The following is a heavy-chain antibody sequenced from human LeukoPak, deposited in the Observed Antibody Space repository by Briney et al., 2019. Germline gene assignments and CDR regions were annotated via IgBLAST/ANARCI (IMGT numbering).Heavy chain of an antibody. J-gene: IGHJ4*02. CDR1: GFTFSSYG. D-gene: IGHD5-18*01. CDR2: IRYDGSNK. CDR3: AKASQPFTAMVTPHFDY. V-gene: IGHV3-30*02. Sequence: GGSLRLSCAASGFTFSSYGMHWVRQAPGKGLEWVAFIRYDGSNKYYADSVKGRFTISRDNSKNTLYLQMNSLRAEDTAVYYCAKASQPFTAMVTPHFDYWGQGTLVTVSS.